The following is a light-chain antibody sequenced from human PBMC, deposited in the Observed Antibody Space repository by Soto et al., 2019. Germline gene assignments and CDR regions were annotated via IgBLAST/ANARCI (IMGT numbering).Light chain of an antibody. CDR3: QQYGSSPRT. CDR2: ATS. J-gene: IGKJ1*01. CDR1: QSVSTYY. V-gene: IGKV3-20*01. Sequence: EAVLTQSPATLSLSPGERATLSCGASQSVSTYYLAWYQQKSGQAPRLLIHATSSRASGIPDRFSGSGSGTDFTLTINRLEPEDFAMYYCQQYGSSPRTFGQGTKVDIK.